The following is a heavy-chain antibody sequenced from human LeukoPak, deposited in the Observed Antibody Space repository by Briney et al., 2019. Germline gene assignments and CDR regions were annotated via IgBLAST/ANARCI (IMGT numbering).Heavy chain of an antibody. Sequence: SETLSLTCTVSGGSISSYYWSWIRQPPGKGLEWIGYIYYSGSTNYNPSLKSRVTISVDTSKNQFSLKLSSVTAADTAVYYCARVGKDYYDSSGYHTLFDYWGQGTLVTVSS. CDR2: IYYSGST. CDR3: ARVGKDYYDSSGYHTLFDY. J-gene: IGHJ4*02. V-gene: IGHV4-59*01. CDR1: GGSISSYY. D-gene: IGHD3-22*01.